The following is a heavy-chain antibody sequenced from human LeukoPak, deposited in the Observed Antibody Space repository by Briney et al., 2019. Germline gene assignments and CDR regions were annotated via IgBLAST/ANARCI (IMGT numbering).Heavy chain of an antibody. D-gene: IGHD2-15*01. Sequence: GASVKVSCKASGYTFTGYYMHWVRQAPGQGLEWMGWINPNSGGTNYAQKFQGRVTMTRDTSISTAYVELSRLRSDDTAVYYCARGDRYCSGGSCYLFDYWGQGTLVTVSS. CDR1: GYTFTGYY. CDR2: INPNSGGT. V-gene: IGHV1-2*02. CDR3: ARGDRYCSGGSCYLFDY. J-gene: IGHJ4*02.